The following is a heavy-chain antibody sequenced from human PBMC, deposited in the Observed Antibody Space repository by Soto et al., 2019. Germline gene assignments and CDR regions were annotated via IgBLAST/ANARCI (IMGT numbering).Heavy chain of an antibody. V-gene: IGHV3-30*18. CDR1: GFTFSSYG. D-gene: IGHD3-9*01. Sequence: PGGSLRLSCAASGFTFSSYGMHWVRQAPGKGLEWVAVISYDGSNKYYADSVKGRFTISRDNSKNTLYLQMNSLRAEDTAVYYCAKVSDILTGYSHFDYWGQGTLVTVS. CDR3: AKVSDILTGYSHFDY. J-gene: IGHJ4*02. CDR2: ISYDGSNK.